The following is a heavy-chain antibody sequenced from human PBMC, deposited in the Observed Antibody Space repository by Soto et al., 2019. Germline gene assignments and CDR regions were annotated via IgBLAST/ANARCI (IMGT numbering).Heavy chain of an antibody. J-gene: IGHJ4*02. CDR1: EDSVSSHNAA. CDR2: TYYRSQWYS. V-gene: IGHV6-1*01. Sequence: SQSLSLTCAISEDSVSSHNAAWNWVRQSPSRGLEWLGRTYYRSQWYSDYAVSVKSRMTIDADTSKNLFSLHLNSVTPEDTAVYYCARERTGGYDFFDYWGQGTLVTVSS. D-gene: IGHD5-12*01. CDR3: ARERTGGYDFFDY.